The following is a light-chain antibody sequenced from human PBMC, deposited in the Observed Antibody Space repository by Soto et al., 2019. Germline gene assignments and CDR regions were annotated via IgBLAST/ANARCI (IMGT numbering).Light chain of an antibody. CDR1: SSNIGSSS. J-gene: IGLJ7*01. V-gene: IGLV1-44*01. CDR2: SNN. CDR3: ASWDDSLNGAV. Sequence: QSVLTQPPSASGTPGQRVTISCSGSSSNIGSSSVNWYQQLPGTAPKLLIYSNNQRPSGVPDRFSGSKSGTSASLAISGLQSDDEADYYCASWDDSLNGAVFGGGTKLTVL.